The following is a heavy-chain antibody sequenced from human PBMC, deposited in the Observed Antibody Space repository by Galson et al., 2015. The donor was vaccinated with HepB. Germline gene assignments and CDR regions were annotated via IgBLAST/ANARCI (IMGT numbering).Heavy chain of an antibody. Sequence: SVKVSCKVSGYTLTELSMHWVRQAPRKGLEWMGGFDPEDGETIYAQRFQGRVTMTEDTSTDTAYMELSSPRSEDTAVYYCATPGVGARRVAFDIWGQGTMVTVSS. CDR3: ATPGVGARRVAFDI. CDR1: GYTLTELS. D-gene: IGHD1-26*01. CDR2: FDPEDGET. V-gene: IGHV1-24*01. J-gene: IGHJ3*02.